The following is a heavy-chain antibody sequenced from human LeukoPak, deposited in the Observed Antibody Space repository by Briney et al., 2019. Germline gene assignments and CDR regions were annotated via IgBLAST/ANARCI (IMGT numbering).Heavy chain of an antibody. CDR3: ASMTYYYDSSGYYYEGNFAY. J-gene: IGHJ4*02. CDR1: GGSISSGSYY. D-gene: IGHD3-22*01. CDR2: IYTSGST. Sequence: PSETLSLTCTVSGGSISSGSYYWSWIRQPAGKGLEWIGRIYTSGSTNYNPSLKSRVTISVDTSKNQFSLKLSSVTAADTAVYYCASMTYYYDSSGYYYEGNFAYWGQGTLVTVSS. V-gene: IGHV4-61*02.